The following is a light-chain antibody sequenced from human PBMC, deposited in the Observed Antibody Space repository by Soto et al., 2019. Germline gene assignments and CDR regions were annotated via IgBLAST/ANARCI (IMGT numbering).Light chain of an antibody. Sequence: QTVVTQPASVSGSPGQSITISCTGTSSDIGGYDYVSWFQHHPGNAPKLVIYDVVFRPSGVSDRISGSKSGNTASLTISGLQAEDEADYYCSSYTSSSALDVVFGGGTKLTVL. V-gene: IGLV2-14*03. CDR3: SSYTSSSALDVV. J-gene: IGLJ3*02. CDR2: DVV. CDR1: SSDIGGYDY.